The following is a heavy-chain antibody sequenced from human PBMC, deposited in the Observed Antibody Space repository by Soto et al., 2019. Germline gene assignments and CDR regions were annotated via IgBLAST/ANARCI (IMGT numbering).Heavy chain of an antibody. CDR2: IIPILGIA. Sequence: QVQLVQSGAEVKKPGSSVKVSCKASGGTFSSYTISWVRQAPGQGLEWMGRIIPILGIANYAQKFQGRVTITADKSTSTAYRELSSLRSEDTAVYYCARERALLVSGYFDYWGQGTLVTVSS. CDR3: ARERALLVSGYFDY. D-gene: IGHD1-26*01. V-gene: IGHV1-69*08. J-gene: IGHJ4*02. CDR1: GGTFSSYT.